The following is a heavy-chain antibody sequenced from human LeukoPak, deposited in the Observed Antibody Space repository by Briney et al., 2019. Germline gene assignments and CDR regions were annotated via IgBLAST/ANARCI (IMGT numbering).Heavy chain of an antibody. CDR3: ARGEDGYFDY. CDR1: GGSISSGGYY. Sequence: SQTLSLTCTVSGGSISSGGYYWSWIRQHPGKGLEWIGYIYYSGSTYYNPSLKSRVTISVDTSKNQFSLKLSSVTAADTAVYYCARGEDGYFDYWGQGTLVTVSS. J-gene: IGHJ4*02. CDR2: IYYSGST. V-gene: IGHV4-31*03.